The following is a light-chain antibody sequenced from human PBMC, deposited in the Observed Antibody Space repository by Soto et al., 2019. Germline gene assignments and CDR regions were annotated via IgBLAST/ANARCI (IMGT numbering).Light chain of an antibody. CDR3: QQRSTWPRT. CDR1: QSFINNY. CDR2: GAS. Sequence: EIVVTQSPRTLSLSPGERATLSCRASQSFINNYLAWYQQKPGQAPRLLIYGASTRATGIPARFSGSGSGTDFTLTISSLETEDSAVYYCQQRSTWPRTFGGGTKVDI. J-gene: IGKJ4*01. V-gene: IGKV3-11*01.